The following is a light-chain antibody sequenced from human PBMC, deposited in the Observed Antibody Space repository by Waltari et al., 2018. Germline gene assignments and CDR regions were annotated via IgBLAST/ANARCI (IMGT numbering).Light chain of an antibody. CDR1: QSVSGNY. V-gene: IGKV3-20*01. J-gene: IGKJ5*01. CDR3: QQYSASPHVT. Sequence: VLTQSSGTLSLSPGERVTLSCRASQSVSGNYLAWYQQQPGQSPRLLIYETSTRATGVPDRFRGSGSGTEFTLTIDRLEPEDFAVYFCQQYSASPHVTFGQGTRLEIK. CDR2: ETS.